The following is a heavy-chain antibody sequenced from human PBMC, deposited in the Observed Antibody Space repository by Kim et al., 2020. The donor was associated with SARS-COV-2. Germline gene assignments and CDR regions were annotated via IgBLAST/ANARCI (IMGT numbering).Heavy chain of an antibody. CDR2: IRSKAYGGTT. Sequence: GGSLRLSCTASGFTFGDYAMSWVRQAPGKGLEWVGFIRSKAYGGTTEYAASVKGRFTISRDDSKSIAYLQMNSLKTEDTAVYYCTRDIVVAAIRQYYYGMDVWGQGTTVTVSS. CDR3: TRDIVVAAIRQYYYGMDV. J-gene: IGHJ6*02. CDR1: GFTFGDYA. D-gene: IGHD2-15*01. V-gene: IGHV3-49*04.